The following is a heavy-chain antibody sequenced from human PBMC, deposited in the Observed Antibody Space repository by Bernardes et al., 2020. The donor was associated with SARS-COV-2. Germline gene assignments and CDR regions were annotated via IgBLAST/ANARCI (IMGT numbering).Heavy chain of an antibody. CDR2: IYYSGST. V-gene: IGHV4-39*07. CDR3: ARDLFWNDVPGDTDY. J-gene: IGHJ4*02. CDR1: GGSISSSSYY. Sequence: SETLSLTCTVSGGSISSSSYYWGWIRQPPGKGLEWIGSIYYSGSTYYNPSLKSRVTISVDTSKNQFSLKLSSVTAADTAVYYCARDLFWNDVPGDTDYWGQGTLVTVSS. D-gene: IGHD1-1*01.